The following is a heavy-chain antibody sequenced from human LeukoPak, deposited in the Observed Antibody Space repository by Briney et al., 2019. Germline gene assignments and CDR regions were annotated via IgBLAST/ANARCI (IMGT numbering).Heavy chain of an antibody. V-gene: IGHV1-2*02. CDR3: ARDGGYSSSWYVINWFDP. Sequence: ASVKVSCKASGYTFTGYYMHWVRQAPGQGLEWMGWINPNSGGTNYAQKFQGRVTMTRATSISTAYMELSRLRSDDTAVYYCARDGGYSSSWYVINWFDPWGQGTLVTVSS. CDR1: GYTFTGYY. D-gene: IGHD6-13*01. J-gene: IGHJ5*02. CDR2: INPNSGGT.